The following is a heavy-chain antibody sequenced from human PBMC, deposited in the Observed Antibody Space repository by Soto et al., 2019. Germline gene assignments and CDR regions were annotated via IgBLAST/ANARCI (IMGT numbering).Heavy chain of an antibody. Sequence: QVQLVQSGDEVKNPGASVKVSCKTSGYTFFSYGISWVRQAPGQGLEWMGWICGYNGNTNYAQKFQARVTMTADTSTRTAYMELRSLRSDDTAFYYCARKSSSSSWFDPWGQGTLVTVSS. CDR2: ICGYNGNT. CDR1: GYTFFSYG. CDR3: ARKSSSSSWFDP. V-gene: IGHV1-18*01. D-gene: IGHD6-6*01. J-gene: IGHJ5*02.